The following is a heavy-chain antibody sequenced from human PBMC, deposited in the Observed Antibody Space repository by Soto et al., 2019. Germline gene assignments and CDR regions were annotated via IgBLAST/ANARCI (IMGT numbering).Heavy chain of an antibody. J-gene: IGHJ3*02. CDR3: AKDLGHGGRGAFDI. CDR1: GFTFSSYG. Sequence: QVQLVESGGGVVQPGRSLRLSCAASGFTFSSYGMLWVRQAPGKGLEWVALISYDGSNKYYADSVKGRFTISRDNSKNTLYLQMNSLGTEDTAVYYCAKDLGHGGRGAFDIWGQGTMVTVSS. V-gene: IGHV3-30*18. CDR2: ISYDGSNK. D-gene: IGHD7-27*01.